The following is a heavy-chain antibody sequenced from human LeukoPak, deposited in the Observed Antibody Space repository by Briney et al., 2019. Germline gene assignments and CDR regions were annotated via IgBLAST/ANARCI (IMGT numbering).Heavy chain of an antibody. V-gene: IGHV4-39*07. D-gene: IGHD3-10*01. CDR3: ARGPYYYGSGSTRWFDP. Sequence: PSETLSLTCTVSGGSISSSSYYWGWIRQPPGKGLEWIGSIYYSGSTYYNPSLKSRVTISVDTSKNQFSLKLSSVTAVDTAVYYCARGPYYYGSGSTRWFDPWGQGTLVTVSS. CDR2: IYYSGST. J-gene: IGHJ5*02. CDR1: GGSISSSSYY.